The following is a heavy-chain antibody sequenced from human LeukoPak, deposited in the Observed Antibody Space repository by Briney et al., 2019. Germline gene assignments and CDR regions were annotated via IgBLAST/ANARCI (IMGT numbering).Heavy chain of an antibody. J-gene: IGHJ4*02. D-gene: IGHD5-18*01. CDR3: ARGGYSYGDYCDY. V-gene: IGHV4-59*01. CDR2: IYNSGT. Sequence: SETLSLTCTVSGGSISSYYWSWIRQPPGKGLEWIGYIYNSGTNYNPSLMSRVTISVDTSKKQFSLKLSSLTAADTAVYYCARGGYSYGDYCDYWGQGTLVTVSS. CDR1: GGSISSYY.